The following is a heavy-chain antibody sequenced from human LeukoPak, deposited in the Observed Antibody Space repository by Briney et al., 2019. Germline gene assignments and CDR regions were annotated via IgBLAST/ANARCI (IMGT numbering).Heavy chain of an antibody. CDR1: GGSISSYY. J-gene: IGHJ4*02. Sequence: SETLSLTCTVSGGSISSYYWSWIRQPAGKGLEWIGRIYTCGSTNYNPSLKSRVTMSVDTSKNQFSLKLSSVTAADTAVYYCARDGYDILTGKDRGFDYWGQGTLVTVSS. V-gene: IGHV4-4*07. CDR3: ARDGYDILTGKDRGFDY. D-gene: IGHD3-9*01. CDR2: IYTCGST.